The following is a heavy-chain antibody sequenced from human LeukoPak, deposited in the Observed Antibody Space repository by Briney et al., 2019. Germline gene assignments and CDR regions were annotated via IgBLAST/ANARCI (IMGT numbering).Heavy chain of an antibody. CDR1: GFTFSSYW. CDR2: INSDGSST. Sequence: GGSLRLSCAASGFTFSSYWMHWVRQPPGKGLVWVSRINSDGSSTSYADSVKGRFTISRDNAKNTLYLQMNSLRAEDTAVYYCARGLAYCGGDCYYYFDYWGQGTLVTVSS. J-gene: IGHJ4*02. V-gene: IGHV3-74*01. D-gene: IGHD2-21*02. CDR3: ARGLAYCGGDCYYYFDY.